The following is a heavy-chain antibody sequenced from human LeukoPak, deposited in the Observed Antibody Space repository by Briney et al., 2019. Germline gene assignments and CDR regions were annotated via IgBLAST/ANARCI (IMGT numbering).Heavy chain of an antibody. CDR1: GFTFSSYI. D-gene: IGHD5-18*01. Sequence: PGLALRLSCAASGFTFSSYIMNWVRQAPGKGLEGVSYISSSSSTIYYADSVKGRFTISRDNAKNSLYLQMNSLRDEDTAVYYCARGGRGYSYGGAFDIWGQGTMVTVSS. V-gene: IGHV3-48*02. CDR3: ARGGRGYSYGGAFDI. J-gene: IGHJ3*02. CDR2: ISSSSSTI.